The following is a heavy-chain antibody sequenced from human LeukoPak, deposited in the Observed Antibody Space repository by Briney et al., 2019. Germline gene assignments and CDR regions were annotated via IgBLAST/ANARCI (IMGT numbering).Heavy chain of an antibody. V-gene: IGHV3-11*01. CDR1: GFTFSDYY. CDR2: ISSSGSTI. J-gene: IGHJ4*02. D-gene: IGHD2-2*01. Sequence: PGGSLRLSCAASGFTFSDYYMSWIRQAPGKGLEWVSYISSSGSTIYYADSVKGRFTISRDNAKNSLYLQMNTLRAEDTAVYYCASNIVVVPAAIDYWGQGTLVTVSS. CDR3: ASNIVVVPAAIDY.